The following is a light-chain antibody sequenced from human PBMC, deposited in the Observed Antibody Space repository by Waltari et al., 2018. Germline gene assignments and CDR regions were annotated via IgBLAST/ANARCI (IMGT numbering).Light chain of an antibody. J-gene: IGKJ4*01. CDR1: QSVKNN. CDR2: KAS. Sequence: DIQMTQSPSSLSASVGDRVTITCRASQSVKNNLARYQQAPGKAPKVLIHKASRLESGAPSRFSGSGYGTEFTLTISSLQPDDFATYYCQEYDSLPVTFGGGTKVEI. CDR3: QEYDSLPVT. V-gene: IGKV1-5*03.